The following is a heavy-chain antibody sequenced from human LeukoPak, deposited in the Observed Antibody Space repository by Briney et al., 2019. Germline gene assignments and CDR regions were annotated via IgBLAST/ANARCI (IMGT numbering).Heavy chain of an antibody. CDR1: GFTFSNYA. D-gene: IGHD6-6*01. V-gene: IGHV3-23*01. CDR3: AKEPYSSSSVEFDY. J-gene: IGHJ4*02. Sequence: GGSLRLSCVASGFTFSNYAMGWVRQAPGKGLEWVSAIAGSGGYTFYTDSVKGRFTISRDNSKNTLYLQMNSLRAEDTAVYYCAKEPYSSSSVEFDYWGQGTLVTVSS. CDR2: IAGSGGYT.